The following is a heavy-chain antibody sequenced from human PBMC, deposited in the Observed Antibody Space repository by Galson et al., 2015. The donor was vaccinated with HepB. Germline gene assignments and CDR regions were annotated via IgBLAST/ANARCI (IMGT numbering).Heavy chain of an antibody. V-gene: IGHV5-51*01. CDR3: ARHSIATKTTVFGLAIVSDDGMDV. CDR1: GYSFSNYW. D-gene: IGHD3/OR15-3a*01. CDR2: IHPGDSHS. J-gene: IGHJ6*02. Sequence: QSGAEVKKPGESLKISCKGSGYSFSNYWIAWVRQMPGKGLEWMGIIHPGDSHSRYSPSFQGQVTVSADKSISTAYLQWTSLKASDSAMYYCARHSIATKTTVFGLAIVSDDGMDVWGQGTTVIVSS.